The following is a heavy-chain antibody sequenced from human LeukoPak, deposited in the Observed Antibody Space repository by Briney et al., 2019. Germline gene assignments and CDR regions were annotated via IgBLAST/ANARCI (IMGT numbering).Heavy chain of an antibody. J-gene: IGHJ4*02. Sequence: GRSLRLSCAPSLFTFCEHAMSSVRQAPGKGLEWVGFIRSKGYGGTTEYAASVEGRFSLSRDDSKSFVYLQVSSLKTEDTAVYYCTRVRSGNDFDYWGQGTLVTVSS. CDR2: IRSKGYGGTT. CDR1: LFTFCEHA. D-gene: IGHD3-10*01. CDR3: TRVRSGNDFDY. V-gene: IGHV3-49*04.